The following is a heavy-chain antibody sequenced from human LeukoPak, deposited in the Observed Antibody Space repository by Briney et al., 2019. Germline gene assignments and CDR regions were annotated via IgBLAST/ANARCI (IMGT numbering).Heavy chain of an antibody. CDR1: GYTFTSYY. CDR2: INPSGGST. V-gene: IGHV1-46*01. Sequence: EASVKVSCKASGYTFTSYYMHWVRQAPGQGLEWMGIINPSGGSTSYAQKFQGRVTMTRDTSTSTAYMELRSLRSDDTAVYYCARAPDYSSGWIDFDYWGQGTLVTVSS. CDR3: ARAPDYSSGWIDFDY. J-gene: IGHJ4*02. D-gene: IGHD6-19*01.